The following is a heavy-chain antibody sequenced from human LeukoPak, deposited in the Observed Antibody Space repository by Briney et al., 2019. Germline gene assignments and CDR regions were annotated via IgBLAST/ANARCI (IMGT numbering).Heavy chain of an antibody. CDR1: GGSLSGYY. D-gene: IGHD1/OR15-1a*01. Sequence: SETLSLTCAVYGGSLSGYYWSWIRQPPGKGLEWIGEIKYSGNTNYNPSLKSRVTMSVDMSKNQISLKLNSVTAADTAVYYCARDPRTTTSRNWFDPWGQGTLVTVSS. J-gene: IGHJ5*02. V-gene: IGHV4-34*01. CDR2: IKYSGNT. CDR3: ARDPRTTTSRNWFDP.